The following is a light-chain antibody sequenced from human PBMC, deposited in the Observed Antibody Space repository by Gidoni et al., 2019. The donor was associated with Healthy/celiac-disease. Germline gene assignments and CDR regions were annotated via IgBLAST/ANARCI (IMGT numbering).Light chain of an antibody. V-gene: IGKV1-9*01. J-gene: IGKJ1*01. CDR3: QQLNSYPRT. CDR2: AAT. CDR1: QGISSF. Sequence: DIQLTQSPSFLSASVGDRVTITCRASQGISSFLAWYQQKPGKAPKLLIYAATTLQSGVPSRFSGSGSGTEFTLTINSLQPDDFATYYCQQLNSYPRTFXXXTKVEIK.